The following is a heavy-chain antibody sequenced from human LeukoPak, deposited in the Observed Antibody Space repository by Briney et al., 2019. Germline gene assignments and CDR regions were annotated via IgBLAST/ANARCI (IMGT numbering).Heavy chain of an antibody. CDR1: GFTFSSYA. Sequence: GGSLRLSCAASGFTFSSYAMSWVRQAPGKGLEWVSGISGSGDNTYYADSVKGRFTISRDNSKNTLYLQMNSLRAEDTAVYYCAKHYGSSSTNWFDPWGQGTLVTVSS. CDR3: AKHYGSSSTNWFDP. D-gene: IGHD6-6*01. J-gene: IGHJ5*02. CDR2: ISGSGDNT. V-gene: IGHV3-23*01.